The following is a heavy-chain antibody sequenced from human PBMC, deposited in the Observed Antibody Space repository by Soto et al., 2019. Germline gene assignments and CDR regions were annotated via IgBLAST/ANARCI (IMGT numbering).Heavy chain of an antibody. CDR2: IYPGDSDT. CDR3: AGVPAWEIDCSSTSCPPGYYYYGMDV. V-gene: IGHV5-51*01. D-gene: IGHD2-2*01. CDR1: GYSFTSYW. Sequence: PGESLKISCKGSGYSFTSYWIGWVRQMPGKGLEWMGIIYPGDSDTRYSPSFQGQVTISPDKSISTAYLQSISLDASDTAMYYCAGVPAWEIDCSSTSCPPGYYYYGMDVWGQVTTVTVSS. J-gene: IGHJ6*02.